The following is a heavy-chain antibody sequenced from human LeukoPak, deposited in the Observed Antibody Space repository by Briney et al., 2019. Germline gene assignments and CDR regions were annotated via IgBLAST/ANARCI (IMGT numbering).Heavy chain of an antibody. CDR3: ARLYYDRAH. CDR2: ISSSSSTI. J-gene: IGHJ4*02. CDR1: GFTFSSYW. D-gene: IGHD3-22*01. V-gene: IGHV3-48*01. Sequence: GGSLRLSCAASGFTFSSYWMHWVRQAPGKGLEWVSYISSSSSTIYYADSVKGRFTISRDNAKNSLYLQMNSLRAEDTAVYYCARLYYDRAHWGQGTLVTVSS.